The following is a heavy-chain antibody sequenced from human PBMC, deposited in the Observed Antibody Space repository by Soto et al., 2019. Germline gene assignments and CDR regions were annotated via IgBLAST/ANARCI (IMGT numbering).Heavy chain of an antibody. CDR2: IYYSGST. D-gene: IGHD3-10*01. CDR1: GGSISSYY. V-gene: IGHV4-59*08. J-gene: IGHJ3*02. Sequence: SETLSLTCTVSGGSISSYYWSWIRQPPGKGLEWIGYIYYSGSTNYNPSLKSRVTISADASKNQFSLKLTSVTAADTAVYFCARRPGFGHAFDIWGQGKMVTVS. CDR3: ARRPGFGHAFDI.